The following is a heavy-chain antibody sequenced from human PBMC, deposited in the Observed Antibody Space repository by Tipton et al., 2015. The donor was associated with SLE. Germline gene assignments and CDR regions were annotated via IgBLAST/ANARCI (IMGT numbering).Heavy chain of an antibody. CDR3: ARAEYSAYDVPQFDL. V-gene: IGHV4-59*01. D-gene: IGHD5-12*01. CDR1: GGSIGNYY. CDR2: VFYSGST. Sequence: TLSLTCTVSGGSIGNYYWSWIRQPPGKGLEWIGYVFYSGSTTYNPSFRGRVTMSVDTSKIQFSLRLNSVTAADTAIYYCARAEYSAYDVPQFDLWGQGALVTVSS. J-gene: IGHJ4*02.